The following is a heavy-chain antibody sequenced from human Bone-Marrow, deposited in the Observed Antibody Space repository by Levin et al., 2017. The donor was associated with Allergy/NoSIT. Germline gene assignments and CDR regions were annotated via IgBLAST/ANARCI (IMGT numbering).Heavy chain of an antibody. CDR3: ARVRYGTTGY. Sequence: RASETLSLTCAVYGGSFSGYYWSWIRQPPGKGLEWIGEINHSGSTNYNPSLKSRVTISVDTSKNQFSLKLSSVTAADTAVYYCARVRYGTTGYWGQGTLVTVSS. D-gene: IGHD4-17*01. V-gene: IGHV4-34*01. J-gene: IGHJ4*02. CDR2: INHSGST. CDR1: GGSFSGYY.